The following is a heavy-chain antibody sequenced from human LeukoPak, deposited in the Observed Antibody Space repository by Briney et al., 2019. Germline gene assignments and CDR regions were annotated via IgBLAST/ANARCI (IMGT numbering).Heavy chain of an antibody. Sequence: KTGGSLRLSCAASGFTFSSYSMNWVRQAPGKGREWVSSISSSSSYIYYADSVKGRFTISRDNAKNSLYLQMNSLRAEDTAVYYCARGGGSSWYGGYFDYWGQGTLVTVSS. CDR2: ISSSSSYI. V-gene: IGHV3-21*01. D-gene: IGHD6-13*01. CDR3: ARGGGSSWYGGYFDY. J-gene: IGHJ4*02. CDR1: GFTFSSYS.